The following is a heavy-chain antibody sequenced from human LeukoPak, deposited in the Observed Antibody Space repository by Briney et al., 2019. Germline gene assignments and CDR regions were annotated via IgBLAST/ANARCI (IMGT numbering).Heavy chain of an antibody. Sequence: ASVKVSYKASGYTFTGYFMNWVRQAPGQGPEWMGRINPKTGGTNYAQKFQGRVTMTRDTSITTGYMELSRLRSDDTAVYYCARVGDGLNDAFDMWGQGTLVTVSS. CDR3: ARVGDGLNDAFDM. J-gene: IGHJ3*02. D-gene: IGHD5-24*01. CDR1: GYTFTGYF. V-gene: IGHV1-2*06. CDR2: INPKTGGT.